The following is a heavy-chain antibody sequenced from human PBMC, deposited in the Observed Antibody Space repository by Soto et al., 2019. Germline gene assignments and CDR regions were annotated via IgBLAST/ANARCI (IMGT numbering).Heavy chain of an antibody. CDR2: INPSGTT. Sequence: QVQLQQWGAGLLKPSETLSLTCAVYGGSFSGYYWSWIRQPPGKGLEWIGEINPSGTTNYTPSLNSRVTMSGDTPKNQFSLKMTSVTAADTDVYYCARGRDGGAAIWGQGTLVTVSS. D-gene: IGHD4-17*01. CDR1: GGSFSGYY. V-gene: IGHV4-34*01. J-gene: IGHJ4*02. CDR3: ARGRDGGAAI.